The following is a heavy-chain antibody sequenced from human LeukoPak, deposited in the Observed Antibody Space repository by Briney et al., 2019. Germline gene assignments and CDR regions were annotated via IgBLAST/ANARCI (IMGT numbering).Heavy chain of an antibody. Sequence: ASVKVSCKASGGTFSSYAISWVRQAPGQGLEWMGWINPNSGGTNYAQKFQGRVTMTRDTSISTAYMELSRLRSDDTAVYYCARIRSGYYYLFFQHWGQGTLVTVSS. D-gene: IGHD3-22*01. CDR1: GGTFSSYA. CDR2: INPNSGGT. J-gene: IGHJ1*01. V-gene: IGHV1-2*02. CDR3: ARIRSGYYYLFFQH.